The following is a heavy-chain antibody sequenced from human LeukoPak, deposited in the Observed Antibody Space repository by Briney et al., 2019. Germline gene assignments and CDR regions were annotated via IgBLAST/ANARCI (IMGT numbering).Heavy chain of an antibody. CDR3: ARDKTRGLGYSYSKSGNYFDY. J-gene: IGHJ4*02. CDR1: EFTFTNYA. V-gene: IGHV3-30*04. Sequence: GGSLRLSCAASEFTFTNYAMHWVRQAPGKGLEWVAVISYDGNNEYSIDSVRGRFTVSRDNSKNTLYLQMNSLRAEDTAVYSCARDKTRGLGYSYSKSGNYFDYWGQGTLVTVSS. D-gene: IGHD5-18*01. CDR2: ISYDGNNE.